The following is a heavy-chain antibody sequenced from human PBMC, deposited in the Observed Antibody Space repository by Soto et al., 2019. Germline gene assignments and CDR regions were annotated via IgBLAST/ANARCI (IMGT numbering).Heavy chain of an antibody. Sequence: QVQLVQSGAEVKKPESSVKVSCKAPGGTFSTYAISWVRQAPGQGLEWMGGIIAMFGTANYEQRFQDRVTITADEYTNTVYMELSSLRSEDTAVYFCASGIQLWLRRINNGYSGWGEGSLVTVSS. CDR2: IIAMFGTA. V-gene: IGHV1-69*12. J-gene: IGHJ4*02. D-gene: IGHD5-18*01. CDR3: ASGIQLWLRRINNGYSG. CDR1: GGTFSTYA.